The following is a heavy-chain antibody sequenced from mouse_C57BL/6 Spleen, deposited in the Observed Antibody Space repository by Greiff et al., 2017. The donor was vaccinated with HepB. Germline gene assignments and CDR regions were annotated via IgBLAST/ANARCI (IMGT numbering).Heavy chain of an antibody. CDR3: ARREAAQATGYFDY. J-gene: IGHJ2*01. CDR2: IYPRSGNT. CDR1: GYTFTSYG. V-gene: IGHV1-81*01. Sequence: VQLQQSGAELARPGASVKLSCKASGYTFTSYGISWVKQRTGQGLEWIGEIYPRSGNTYYNEKFKGKATLTADKSSSTAYMELRSLTSEDSAVYFCARREAAQATGYFDYWGQGTTLTVSS. D-gene: IGHD3-2*02.